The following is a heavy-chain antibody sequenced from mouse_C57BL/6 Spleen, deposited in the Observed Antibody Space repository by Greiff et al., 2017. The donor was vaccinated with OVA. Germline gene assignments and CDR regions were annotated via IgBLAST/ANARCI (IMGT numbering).Heavy chain of an antibody. D-gene: IGHD2-3*01. CDR2: IYPGSGST. CDR3: ARSWDGYLYYAMDY. J-gene: IGHJ4*01. Sequence: QVQLQQPGAELVKPGASVKMSCKASGYTFTSYWITWVKQRPGQGLEWIGDIYPGSGSTNYTEKFKSTATLTVDTSSSTAYMQLSSLTSEDSAVYYCARSWDGYLYYAMDYWGQGTSVTVSS. CDR1: GYTFTSYW. V-gene: IGHV1-55*01.